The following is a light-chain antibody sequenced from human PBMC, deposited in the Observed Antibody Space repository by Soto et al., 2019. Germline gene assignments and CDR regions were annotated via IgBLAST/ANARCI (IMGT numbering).Light chain of an antibody. V-gene: IGKV3-15*01. Sequence: EIVMTQSPATLSVSPGERATLSCRASQSVSSKLAWYQQKRGQAPRLLIYGASTRATGIPARFSGSGSGTEFTLTISSLQSEDFAVYYCQQYNNWPYTVGQGTKLEIK. J-gene: IGKJ2*01. CDR3: QQYNNWPYT. CDR1: QSVSSK. CDR2: GAS.